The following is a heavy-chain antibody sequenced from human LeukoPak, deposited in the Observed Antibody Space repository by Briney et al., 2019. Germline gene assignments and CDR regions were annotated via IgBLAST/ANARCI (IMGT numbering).Heavy chain of an antibody. V-gene: IGHV3-30*02. CDR1: GFTFSSYG. J-gene: IGHJ4*02. Sequence: GGSLRLSCAASGFTFSSYGMHWVRQALGKGLEWVAFIRYDGSNKYYADSVKGRFTISRDNSKNTLYLQMNSLRPEDTAVYYCANSGLTFGGVIGLGDYWGQGTLVTVSS. CDR2: IRYDGSNK. D-gene: IGHD3-16*02. CDR3: ANSGLTFGGVIGLGDY.